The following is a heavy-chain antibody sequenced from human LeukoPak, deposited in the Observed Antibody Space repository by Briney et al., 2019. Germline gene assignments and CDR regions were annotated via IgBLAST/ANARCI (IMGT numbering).Heavy chain of an antibody. CDR1: GFTFSSYS. D-gene: IGHD3-9*01. CDR2: ISSSSSYI. Sequence: GGSLRLSCAASGFTFSSYSMNWVRQAPGKGLEWVSSISSSSSYIYYADSVKGRFTISRDNAENSLYLQMNSLRAEDTAVYYCARSILTGYYKEYFDYWGQGTLVTVSS. J-gene: IGHJ4*02. V-gene: IGHV3-21*01. CDR3: ARSILTGYYKEYFDY.